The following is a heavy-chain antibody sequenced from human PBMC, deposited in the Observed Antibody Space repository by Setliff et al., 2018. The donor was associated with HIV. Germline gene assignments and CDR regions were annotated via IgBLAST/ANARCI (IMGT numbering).Heavy chain of an antibody. D-gene: IGHD1-1*01. V-gene: IGHV1-46*01. CDR3: AREFPGGTKGFDY. CDR1: GYTFTSYF. CDR2: IAPSSGGI. Sequence: ASVKVPCKASGYTFTSYFLHWVRQAAGQGLEWVGRIAPSSGGIHYAQKFQDRVTMTRDTSTSTVYMDLSRLRSEDTAVYYCAREFPGGTKGFDYWGQGTLVTVSS. J-gene: IGHJ4*02.